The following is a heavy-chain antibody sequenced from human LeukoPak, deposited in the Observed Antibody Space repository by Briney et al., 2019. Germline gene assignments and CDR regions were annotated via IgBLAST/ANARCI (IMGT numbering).Heavy chain of an antibody. Sequence: PGASLRLSCAASGFTFSSYGMSWVRQAPGKGLEWVSSISGNGGSTKYADSVKGRFTISRDNSKNTLYLQMNSLRAEDTAVYYCAKGLTVTMWGQGMDVWGQGTTVTVSS. V-gene: IGHV3-23*01. CDR3: AKGLTVTMWGQGMDV. CDR2: ISGNGGST. D-gene: IGHD4-11*01. J-gene: IGHJ6*02. CDR1: GFTFSSYG.